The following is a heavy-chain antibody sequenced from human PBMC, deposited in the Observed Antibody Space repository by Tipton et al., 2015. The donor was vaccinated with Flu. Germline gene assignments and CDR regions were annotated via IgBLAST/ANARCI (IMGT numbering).Heavy chain of an antibody. CDR1: GFSLSGYE. CDR3: VSPDHPTVTGRDY. CDR2: IVTSGRVI. V-gene: IGHV3-48*03. Sequence: SLRLSCAASGFSLSGYEMNWVCQAPGRGLEWIAYIVTSGRVIYYADSVKGRFSISRDNAKNSLYPQMSSVSAEDTAVYYCVSPDHPTVTGRDYWGQGILVTVSS. D-gene: IGHD4-17*01. J-gene: IGHJ4*02.